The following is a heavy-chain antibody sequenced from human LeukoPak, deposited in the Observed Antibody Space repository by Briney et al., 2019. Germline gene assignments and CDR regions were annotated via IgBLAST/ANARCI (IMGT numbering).Heavy chain of an antibody. CDR2: INPSGGST. CDR3: ARLLEWEEDIVVVPAAPAAFDY. Sequence: ASVKVSCKASGYTFTSYYMHWVRQAPGQGLEWMGIINPSGGSTSYAQKFQGRVTMTRDTSISTAYMELSRLRSDDTAVYYCARLLEWEEDIVVVPAAPAAFDYWGQGTLVTVSS. V-gene: IGHV1-46*01. CDR1: GYTFTSYY. J-gene: IGHJ4*02. D-gene: IGHD2-2*01.